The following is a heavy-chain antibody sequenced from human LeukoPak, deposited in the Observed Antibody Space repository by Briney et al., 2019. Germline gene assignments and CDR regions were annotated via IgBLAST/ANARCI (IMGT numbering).Heavy chain of an antibody. CDR2: IKKKGDGLTT. D-gene: IGHD5-18*01. CDR3: TRSYVNRQDTARVSVRYYYYYYMDV. Sequence: GGSLRLSCTYSGFTFRDYALTWVRQAPGKGLEWVGFIKKKGDGLTTEYAASAKGRFSISGDDSKNIVYLQMNSLTAEDSGFYYCTRSYVNRQDTARVSVRYYYYYYMDVWGTGTTVAVSS. CDR1: GFTFRDYA. V-gene: IGHV3-49*04. J-gene: IGHJ6*03.